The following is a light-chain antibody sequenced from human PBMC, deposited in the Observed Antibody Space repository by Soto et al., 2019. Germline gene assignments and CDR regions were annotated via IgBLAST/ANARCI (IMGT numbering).Light chain of an antibody. CDR2: GAS. CDR3: QQYNTWPPIT. J-gene: IGKJ5*01. V-gene: IGKV3-15*01. CDR1: QSFSSK. Sequence: EIVMTQSPATLSVSPGERATLSCRASQSFSSKLAWYQQKPGQAPRLLIYGASTRATGIPARFSGSGSGTEFTLTISSLQSEDFAVYYCQQYNTWPPITFGQGTRLEI.